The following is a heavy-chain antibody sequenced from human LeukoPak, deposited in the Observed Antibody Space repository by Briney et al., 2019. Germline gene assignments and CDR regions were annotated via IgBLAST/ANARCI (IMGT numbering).Heavy chain of an antibody. CDR1: GFTFSSYG. J-gene: IGHJ4*02. CDR2: ISGSGGST. CDR3: AKDRSIGTYYTFDH. D-gene: IGHD1-26*01. V-gene: IGHV3-23*01. Sequence: GGSLRLSCAASGFTFSSYGMSWVRQAPGKGLEWVSAISGSGGSTYYADSVKGRFTISRDNSKNTLYLQMNSLTAADTAVYYCAKDRSIGTYYTFDHWGQGTLVTVSS.